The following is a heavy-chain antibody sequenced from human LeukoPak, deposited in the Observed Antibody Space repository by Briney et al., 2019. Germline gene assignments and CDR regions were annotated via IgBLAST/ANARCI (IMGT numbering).Heavy chain of an antibody. Sequence: ASHTLSLTCTLSGHSISGHYWRCLPHPPGEGLEWLGYIYSSGLNSYNPSLETRVAISDDPPKNQVSRALTSVTAADTAVYYCARDARGVGLWYFDLWGRGFLVTVSS. D-gene: IGHD3-10*01. CDR3: ARDARGVGLWYFDL. V-gene: IGHV4-59*11. J-gene: IGHJ2*01. CDR1: GHSISGHY. CDR2: IYSSGLN.